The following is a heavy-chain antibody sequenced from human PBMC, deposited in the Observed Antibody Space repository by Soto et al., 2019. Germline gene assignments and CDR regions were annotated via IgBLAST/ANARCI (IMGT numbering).Heavy chain of an antibody. D-gene: IGHD3-10*01. V-gene: IGHV4-39*01. CDR3: ARQTMVRGVT. Sequence: PSETLALSCTVSGGSISSSSYYWGWIRQPPGKGLEWIGSIYYSGSSYYNPSLKSRVTISVDTSKNQFSLKLSSVAAADTAVYYCARQTMVRGVTWGQRTLVTAS. J-gene: IGHJ5*02. CDR1: GGSISSSSYY. CDR2: IYYSGSS.